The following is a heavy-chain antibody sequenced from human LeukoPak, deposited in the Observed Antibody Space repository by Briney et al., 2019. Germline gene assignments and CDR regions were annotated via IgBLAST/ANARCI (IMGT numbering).Heavy chain of an antibody. D-gene: IGHD4-23*01. V-gene: IGHV3-23*01. CDR1: GFTFSSYA. CDR3: ATGGGAKVTLYYFDY. CDR2: ISGSGGST. J-gene: IGHJ4*02. Sequence: PGGSLRLSCAASGFTFSSYAMSWVRQAPGKGLEWVSAISGSGGSTYYADSVKGRFTISRDNSKNTLYLQMNSLRAEDTAVYYCATGGGAKVTLYYFDYWGQGTLITVSS.